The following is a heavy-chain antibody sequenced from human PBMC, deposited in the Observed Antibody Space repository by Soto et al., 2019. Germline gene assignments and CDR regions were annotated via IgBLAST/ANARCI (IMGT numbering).Heavy chain of an antibody. CDR2: IHYSGTT. J-gene: IGHJ4*02. CDR3: AAGEASSRNLAPYYLDF. V-gene: IGHV4-59*01. CDR1: GGSMRNYF. D-gene: IGHD6-13*01. Sequence: SETLSLTCTVSGGSMRNYFWTWIRQSPGKGLEWIGYIHYSGTTSFFPSYNPSLRSRVTISEDTSKNQFSLKLLSVTTADTAVYFCAAGEASSRNLAPYYLDFWGQGTLVTVSS.